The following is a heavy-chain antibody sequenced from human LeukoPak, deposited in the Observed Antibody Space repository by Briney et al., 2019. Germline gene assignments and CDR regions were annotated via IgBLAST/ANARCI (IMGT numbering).Heavy chain of an antibody. CDR3: ARASRGYSYGYVVGY. V-gene: IGHV3-21*04. D-gene: IGHD5-18*01. J-gene: IGHJ4*02. CDR1: GFSFSSYN. CDR2: ISDNSLYM. Sequence: GGSLRLSCAASGFSFSSYNMNWIRQAPGKGLEWISSISDNSLYMHYADSVKGRFSISRDNAKNSLYLQMNSLRAEDTAVYYCARASRGYSYGYVVGYWGQGTLVTVSS.